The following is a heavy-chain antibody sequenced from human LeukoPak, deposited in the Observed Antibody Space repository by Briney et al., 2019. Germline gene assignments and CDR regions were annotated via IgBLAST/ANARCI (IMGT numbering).Heavy chain of an antibody. CDR2: IHQDGSEK. J-gene: IGHJ6*03. CDR1: GFIFSKYW. Sequence: GGSLRLSCAASGFIFSKYWMTWVRQAPGKGLEWVANIHQDGSEKYYVDSVEGRFTISRDNAKNSVYLQMNSLRAEDAAVYYCARCGVTAVSGTNYYYYMDVWGRGTAVTVSS. D-gene: IGHD5-18*01. V-gene: IGHV3-7*01. CDR3: ARCGVTAVSGTNYYYYMDV.